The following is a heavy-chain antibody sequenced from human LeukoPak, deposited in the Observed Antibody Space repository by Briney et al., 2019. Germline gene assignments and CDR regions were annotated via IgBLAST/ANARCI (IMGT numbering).Heavy chain of an antibody. J-gene: IGHJ5*02. CDR1: GYAISSGYF. D-gene: IGHD6-13*01. CDR2: IYHSGST. CDR3: ARGYSSSWYFNWFDP. V-gene: IGHV4-38-2*02. Sequence: SETLSLTCSVSGYAISSGYFWGWIRPPPGKGLEWIGPIYHSGSTYYNPSLKSRVTISVDTSKNQFSLKLSSVTAADTAVYYCARGYSSSWYFNWFDPWGRGTLVTVSS.